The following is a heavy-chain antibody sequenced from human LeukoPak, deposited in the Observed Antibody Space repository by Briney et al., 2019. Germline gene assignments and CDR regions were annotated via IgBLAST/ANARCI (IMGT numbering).Heavy chain of an antibody. CDR1: GGSISSYY. D-gene: IGHD3-22*01. Sequence: PSETLSLTCTVSGGSISSYYWSWIRQPAGKGLEWIGRIYTSGSTNYNPSLKSRVTMSVGTSKNQFSLKLSSVTAADTAVYYCARDYYDSFYYYYYMDVWGKGTTVTISS. CDR2: IYTSGST. V-gene: IGHV4-4*07. J-gene: IGHJ6*03. CDR3: ARDYYDSFYYYYYMDV.